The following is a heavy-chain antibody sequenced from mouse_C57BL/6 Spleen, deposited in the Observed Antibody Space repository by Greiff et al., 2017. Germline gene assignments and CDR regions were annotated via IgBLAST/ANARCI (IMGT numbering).Heavy chain of an antibody. Sequence: VKLMESGPELVKPGASVKISCKASGYAFSSSWMNWVKQRPGKGLEWIGRIYPGDGDTNYNGKFKGKATLTADKSSSTAYMQLSSLTSEDSAVFFCAREGYGNYAWFAYWGQGTLVTVSA. CDR2: IYPGDGDT. CDR3: AREGYGNYAWFAY. J-gene: IGHJ3*01. D-gene: IGHD2-1*01. CDR1: GYAFSSSW. V-gene: IGHV1-82*01.